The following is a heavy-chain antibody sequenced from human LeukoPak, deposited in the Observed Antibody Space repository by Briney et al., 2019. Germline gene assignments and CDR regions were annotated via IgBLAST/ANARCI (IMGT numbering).Heavy chain of an antibody. Sequence: GGSLRLSCAASGFTFRSSPMSWVRQAPGKGLEWVSLIDGSGGTKYADSVKGRFTISRDDSKNTLYPQVNSLRAEDTAVYYCAKDLSPGYGSLEDAFDIWGQGTKVTVSS. CDR3: AKDLSPGYGSLEDAFDI. V-gene: IGHV3-23*01. J-gene: IGHJ3*02. D-gene: IGHD3-10*01. CDR1: GFTFRSSP. CDR2: IDGSGGT.